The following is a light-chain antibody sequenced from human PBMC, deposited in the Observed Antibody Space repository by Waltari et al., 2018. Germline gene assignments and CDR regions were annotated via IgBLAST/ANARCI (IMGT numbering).Light chain of an antibody. J-gene: IGKJ4*01. Sequence: EIVLTQSPATLSLSPGERATLSCRASQSVSSYLAWYQQKPGQAPRLLIYDASNRATGIPARFRGSGSGTDFTLTISSLEPEDFAVYYCQQSRAFGGGTKVEIK. CDR2: DAS. CDR3: QQSRA. V-gene: IGKV3-11*01. CDR1: QSVSSY.